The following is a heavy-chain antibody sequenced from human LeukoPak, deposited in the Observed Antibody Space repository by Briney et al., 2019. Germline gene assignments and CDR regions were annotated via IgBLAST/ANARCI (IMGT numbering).Heavy chain of an antibody. V-gene: IGHV5-51*01. D-gene: IGHD1-26*01. J-gene: IGHJ6*03. CDR3: ARGDSGSYFPYYYYMDV. CDR1: GYSFTSYW. Sequence: GESLKISCTGSGYSFTSYWIGWVRQMPGKGLEWMGIIYPGDSDTRYSPSFQGQVTISADKSISTAYLQWSSLKASDTAMYYCARGDSGSYFPYYYYMDVWGKGTTVTVSS. CDR2: IYPGDSDT.